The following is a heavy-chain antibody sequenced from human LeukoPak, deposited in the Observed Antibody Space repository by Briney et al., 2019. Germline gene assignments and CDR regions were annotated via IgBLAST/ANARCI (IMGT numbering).Heavy chain of an antibody. J-gene: IGHJ4*02. Sequence: PSETLSLTCTVSGGSISSGGYYWSWIRQHPGKGLEWIGYIYYSGSTYYNPSLKSRVTISVDTSKNQFSLKLSSVTAADTAVYYCARYKDLVPAASSFDYWGQGTLVTVSS. CDR3: ARYKDLVPAASSFDY. V-gene: IGHV4-31*03. CDR1: GGSISSGGYY. CDR2: IYYSGST. D-gene: IGHD2-2*01.